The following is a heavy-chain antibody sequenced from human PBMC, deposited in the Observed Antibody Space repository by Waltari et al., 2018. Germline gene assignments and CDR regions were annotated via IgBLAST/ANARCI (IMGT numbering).Heavy chain of an antibody. CDR3: ARDQEDCSGGSCTQYNWFDP. V-gene: IGHV1-69*08. CDR1: GGTFSSYA. J-gene: IGHJ5*02. Sequence: QVQLVQSGAEVKKPGSSVKVSCKASGGTFSSYAISWVRQAPGQGLEWMGRIIPIFGTANYAQKVQGRVTITADKSTSTAYMGLSSLRAEDTAVYYGARDQEDCSGGSCTQYNWFDPWGQGTLVTVSS. CDR2: IIPIFGTA. D-gene: IGHD2-15*01.